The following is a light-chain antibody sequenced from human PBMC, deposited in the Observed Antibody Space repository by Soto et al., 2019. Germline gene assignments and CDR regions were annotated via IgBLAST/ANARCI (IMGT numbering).Light chain of an antibody. CDR2: KAS. J-gene: IGKJ1*01. Sequence: DIQMTQSPSTLSASIGDRVTITCRASQTISDWLAWHQQKPGKAPKLLIYKASSLESGVPSRFSGSGSGTEFTLTTSSLQPDDFATYYCLQYETYWTFGQGTKVDIK. CDR3: LQYETYWT. CDR1: QTISDW. V-gene: IGKV1-5*03.